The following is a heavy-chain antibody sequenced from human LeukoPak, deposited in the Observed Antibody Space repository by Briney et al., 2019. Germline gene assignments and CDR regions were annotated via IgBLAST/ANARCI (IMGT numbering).Heavy chain of an antibody. J-gene: IGHJ4*02. CDR2: IWYDGSNK. V-gene: IGHV3-33*01. CDR1: GFTFSGYG. Sequence: GGSLRLSCAASGFTFSGYGMHWVRQAPGKGLEWVAVIWYDGSNKYYADSVKGRFTISRDNSKNTLYLQMNSLRAEDTAVYYCARDGYYSGGNYWGQGTLVTVSS. D-gene: IGHD3-22*01. CDR3: ARDGYYSGGNY.